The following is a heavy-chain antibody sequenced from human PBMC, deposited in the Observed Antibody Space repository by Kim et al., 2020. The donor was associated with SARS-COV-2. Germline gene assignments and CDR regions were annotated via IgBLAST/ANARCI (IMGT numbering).Heavy chain of an antibody. J-gene: IGHJ4*02. CDR3: ARDGLGGHLDC. Sequence: ASVKVSCKASGYAFTGYYMHWVRQAPGQGLEWMGWINPNSGGTNYAQKFQGWVTVTRDTSISTAYMELTRLRSDDTAVYYCARDGLGGHLDCWGQGTLVTVSS. CDR2: INPNSGGT. D-gene: IGHD2-15*01. V-gene: IGHV1-2*04. CDR1: GYAFTGYY.